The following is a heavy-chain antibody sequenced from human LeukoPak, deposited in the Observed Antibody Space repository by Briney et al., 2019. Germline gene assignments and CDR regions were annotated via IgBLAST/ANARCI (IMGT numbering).Heavy chain of an antibody. J-gene: IGHJ5*02. D-gene: IGHD6-13*01. CDR2: IIPIFGTA. V-gene: IGHV1-69*01. CDR3: ATGIAAAVWFDP. Sequence: SVKVSCKASGGTFSSYAISWVRQAPGQGLEWMGGIIPIFGTANYAQKFQGRVTITADESTSTAYMELSSLRSEDTAVYYCATGIAAAVWFDPWGQGTLVTVSS. CDR1: GGTFSSYA.